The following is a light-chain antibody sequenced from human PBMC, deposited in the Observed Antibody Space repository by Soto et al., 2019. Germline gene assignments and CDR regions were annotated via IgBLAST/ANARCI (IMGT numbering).Light chain of an antibody. J-gene: IGLJ1*01. Sequence: QSVLTQPASVSGSPGQSITISCTGTSSDVGGYNYVSWYQQHPGKAPKLMIYEVSNRPSRVSNRFSGSKSGNTASLTISGLQAEDEADYYCSSYTRSSTSYVFGTGTKVHRP. V-gene: IGLV2-14*01. CDR3: SSYTRSSTSYV. CDR2: EVS. CDR1: SSDVGGYNY.